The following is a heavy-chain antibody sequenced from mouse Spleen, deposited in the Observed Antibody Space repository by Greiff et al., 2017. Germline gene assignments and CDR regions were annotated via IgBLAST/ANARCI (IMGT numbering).Heavy chain of an antibody. D-gene: IGHD2-13*01. Sequence: EVHLVESGGGLVKPGGSLKLSCAASGFTFSSYTMSWVRQTPAKRLEWVATISSGGGNTYYPDSVKGRFTISRDNGRNTLYLQMSSLRSEDTAMYYCARHGGEYYFDYWGQGTTLTVSS. CDR3: ARHGGEYYFDY. CDR2: ISSGGGNT. V-gene: IGHV5-9*04. J-gene: IGHJ2*01. CDR1: GFTFSSYT.